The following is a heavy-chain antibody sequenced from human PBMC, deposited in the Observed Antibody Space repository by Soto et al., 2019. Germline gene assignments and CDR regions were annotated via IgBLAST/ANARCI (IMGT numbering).Heavy chain of an antibody. Sequence: QVQLVESGGGVVQPGRSLRLSCAASGFTVSSYGIHWVRQAPGKGLEWVAVISRDGGTKYYADSVKGRFTISRDNSSNTLFLEMNSLRGDDMAVYYCTGEVASGYWGQGTLVTVSS. D-gene: IGHD2-8*02. V-gene: IGHV3-30*03. CDR1: GFTVSSYG. CDR3: TGEVASGY. J-gene: IGHJ4*02. CDR2: ISRDGGTK.